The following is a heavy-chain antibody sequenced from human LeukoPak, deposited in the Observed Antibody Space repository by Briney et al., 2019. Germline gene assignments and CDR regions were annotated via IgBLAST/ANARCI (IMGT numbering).Heavy chain of an antibody. CDR1: GGLFSGYY. Sequence: SETLSLTCAVYGGLFSGYYWSWIRQRPGKGLEWIGEINHSGSTNYNPSLKSRVTISVDTSKNQFSLKLSSVTAADTAVYYCARLFTADPWGQGTLVTVSS. D-gene: IGHD3-16*01. V-gene: IGHV4-34*01. CDR3: ARLFTADP. J-gene: IGHJ5*02. CDR2: INHSGST.